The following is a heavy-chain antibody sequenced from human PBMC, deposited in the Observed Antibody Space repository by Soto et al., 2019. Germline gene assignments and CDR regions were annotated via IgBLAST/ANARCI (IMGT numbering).Heavy chain of an antibody. D-gene: IGHD1-1*01. CDR3: AKDIYNLRAPHSWFDP. CDR1: GFTFSSYA. J-gene: IGHJ5*02. V-gene: IGHV3-23*01. Sequence: EVQLLESGGGLVQPGGSLRLSCAASGFTFSSYAMSWVRQAPGKGLEWVSAISGSGGSTYYADSVKGRFTISRDNSKNTLYLQMNSLRAEDTAVYYCAKDIYNLRAPHSWFDPWGQGTLVTVSS. CDR2: ISGSGGST.